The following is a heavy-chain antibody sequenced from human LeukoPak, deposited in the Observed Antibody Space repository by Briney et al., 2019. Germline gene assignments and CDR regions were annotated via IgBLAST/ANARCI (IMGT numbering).Heavy chain of an antibody. D-gene: IGHD3-10*01. CDR3: ASSLLWFGDNWFDP. V-gene: IGHV4-59*01. Sequence: PSETLSLTCTVSGGSISSYYWSWIRQPPGKGLEWIGYIYYSGSTNYNPSLKSRVTISVDTSKNQFSLKLSSVTAADTAVYYCASSLLWFGDNWFDPWGQGTLVTVSS. CDR2: IYYSGST. J-gene: IGHJ5*02. CDR1: GGSISSYY.